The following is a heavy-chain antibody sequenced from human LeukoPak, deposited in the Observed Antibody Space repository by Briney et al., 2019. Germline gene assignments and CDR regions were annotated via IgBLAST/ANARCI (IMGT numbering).Heavy chain of an antibody. CDR2: ITRNGDRK. V-gene: IGHV3-64D*06. D-gene: IGHD6-19*01. CDR1: GFTFSDLA. Sequence: GGSLTLSCSAFGFTFSDLAMHWVRQAPGKGLEYVSGITRNGDRKFYADSVKGRFTISRDNSKNTLYLQMSSLNPEDTAVYYCVNQISGWVYWGQGTLVTVSS. CDR3: VNQISGWVY. J-gene: IGHJ4*02.